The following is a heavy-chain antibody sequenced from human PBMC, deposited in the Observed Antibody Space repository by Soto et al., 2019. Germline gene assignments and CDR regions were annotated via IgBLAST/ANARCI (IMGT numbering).Heavy chain of an antibody. J-gene: IGHJ4*02. D-gene: IGHD3-10*02. CDR2: IWEDGSEE. Sequence: QVQLVESGGGVVQPGRSLRLSCAASGFTFSNSLMHWVRQAPGKGLEWVAVIWEDGSEEYYADSVKGRVTISRDNSNITLFLKWNTLAVDAMPVYYCPREPVGSVFGLASWGQATLVTVSS. CDR1: GFTFSNSL. CDR3: PREPVGSVFGLAS. V-gene: IGHV3-33*01.